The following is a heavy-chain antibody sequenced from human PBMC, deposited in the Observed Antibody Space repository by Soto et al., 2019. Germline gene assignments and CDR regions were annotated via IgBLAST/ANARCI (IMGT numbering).Heavy chain of an antibody. D-gene: IGHD6-19*01. Sequence: QVQLQESGPGLVKPSETLSLTCTVSGGSISNYYWSWIRQPPGKGLEWIGYIYYSGSTNYNPSLKSRVTMSVDTSKNQFSLKLSSVTAADTAVYYCAHIAVAPYWYFDLWGRGTLVTVSS. V-gene: IGHV4-59*01. CDR2: IYYSGST. J-gene: IGHJ2*01. CDR3: AHIAVAPYWYFDL. CDR1: GGSISNYY.